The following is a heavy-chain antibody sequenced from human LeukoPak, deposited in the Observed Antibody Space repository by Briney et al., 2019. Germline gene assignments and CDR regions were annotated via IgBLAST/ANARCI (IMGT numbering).Heavy chain of an antibody. V-gene: IGHV3-7*01. CDR1: GFTFRSYW. D-gene: IGHD2-15*01. CDR2: IHQDGSEK. Sequence: GGSLRLSCTASGFTFRSYWMGWIRQAPGKGLEWVANIHQDGSEKYYVDSLKGRFTISRDNAKNSLYLQMNSLRAEDTAVYYCARVQGRYSYDYWGQGTLVTVSS. J-gene: IGHJ4*02. CDR3: ARVQGRYSYDY.